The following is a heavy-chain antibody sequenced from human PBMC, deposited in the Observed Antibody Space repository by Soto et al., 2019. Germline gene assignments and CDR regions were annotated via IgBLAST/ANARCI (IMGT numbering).Heavy chain of an antibody. V-gene: IGHV4-31*03. CDR3: ARGSYYMGNWFDP. D-gene: IGHD3-10*01. CDR1: GGSISSGGYY. Sequence: PSETLSLTCTVSGGSISSGGYYWSWIRQHPGKGLEWIGYIYYSGSTYYNPSLKSRVTISVDTSKNQFSLKLSSVTAADTAVYYCARGSYYMGNWFDPWGQGTLVTVSS. J-gene: IGHJ5*02. CDR2: IYYSGST.